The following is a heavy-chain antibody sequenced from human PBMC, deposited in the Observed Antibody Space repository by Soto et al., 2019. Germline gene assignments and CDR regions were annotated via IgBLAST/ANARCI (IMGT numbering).Heavy chain of an antibody. CDR3: ARDGAYCGGDCEYYFDY. D-gene: IGHD2-21*02. J-gene: IGHJ4*02. V-gene: IGHV1-46*01. CDR1: GYTFTSYY. CDR2: INPSGGST. Sequence: QVQLVQSGAEVKKPGASVKVSCKASGYTFTSYYMHWVRQAPGQGLEWMGIINPSGGSTSYAQKFQGRVTMTRDTSTSTVYMELRSLRSEDTAVYYCARDGAYCGGDCEYYFDYWGQGTLVTVSS.